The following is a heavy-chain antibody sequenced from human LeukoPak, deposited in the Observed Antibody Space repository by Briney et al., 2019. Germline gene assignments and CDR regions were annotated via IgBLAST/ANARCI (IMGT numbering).Heavy chain of an antibody. CDR3: AREDPQTTVPEGLDV. J-gene: IGHJ6*02. D-gene: IGHD4-17*01. CDR1: GGSISSYY. Sequence: KSSETLSLTCTVSGGSISSYYWSWIRQSPGKRLEWIGYIYYSGTTNYNPSLKSRVTISVDTSKNQFSLKLTSVTAADTAVYYCAREDPQTTVPEGLDVWGQGTTVTVSS. V-gene: IGHV4-59*01. CDR2: IYYSGTT.